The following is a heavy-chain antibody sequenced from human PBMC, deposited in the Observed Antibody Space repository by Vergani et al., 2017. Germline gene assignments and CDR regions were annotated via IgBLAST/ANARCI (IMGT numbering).Heavy chain of an antibody. CDR1: GYSFTSYW. D-gene: IGHD2/OR15-2a*01. CDR3: ARQESDLSRLPILGWFDP. Sequence: EVQLVQSGAEVKKPGESLKISCKGSGYSFTSYWIGWVRQMPGKGLEWMGIIYPGDSDTRYSPSFQVQVTISADKSISTAYLQWSSLKASDTAMYYCARQESDLSRLPILGWFDPWGQGTLVTVSS. V-gene: IGHV5-51*01. J-gene: IGHJ5*02. CDR2: IYPGDSDT.